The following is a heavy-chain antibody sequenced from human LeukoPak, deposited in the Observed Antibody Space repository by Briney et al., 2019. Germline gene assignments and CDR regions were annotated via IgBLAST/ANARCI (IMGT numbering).Heavy chain of an antibody. V-gene: IGHV4-39*07. CDR3: ASPKYSSSWTLFDY. Sequence: SETLSLTCTVSGGSISSSSYYWGWIRQPPGKGPEWIGSIYYSGSTYYNPSLKSRVTISVDTSKNQSSLKLSSVTAADTAVYYCASPKYSSSWTLFDYWGQGTLVTVSS. CDR2: IYYSGST. D-gene: IGHD6-13*01. CDR1: GGSISSSSYY. J-gene: IGHJ4*02.